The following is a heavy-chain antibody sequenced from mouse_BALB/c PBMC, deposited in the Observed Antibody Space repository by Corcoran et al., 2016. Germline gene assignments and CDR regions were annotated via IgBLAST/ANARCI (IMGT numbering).Heavy chain of an antibody. D-gene: IGHD2-4*01. CDR2: INTYTGEP. CDR1: GYTFTNYG. Sequence: QIQLVQSGPELQKPGETVKISCKASGYTFTNYGMNWVKQAPGKGLKWMGWINTYTGEPTYADDFKGRFAFSLETSASTAYLQINNLKNEDMATYVCARGGITPFAYWGQGTLVTVSA. V-gene: IGHV9-1*02. J-gene: IGHJ3*01. CDR3: ARGGITPFAY.